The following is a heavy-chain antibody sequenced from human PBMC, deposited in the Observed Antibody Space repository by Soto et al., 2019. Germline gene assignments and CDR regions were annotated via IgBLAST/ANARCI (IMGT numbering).Heavy chain of an antibody. CDR2: IYYSGST. D-gene: IGHD3-10*01. Sequence: SETLSLTCTVSGGSISSYYWSWIRQPPGKGLEWIGYIYYSGSTNYNPSLKSRVTISVDTSKNQFSLKLSSVTAADTAVYYCARVWGGAFEIWGQGTMVTVSS. CDR3: ARVWGGAFEI. V-gene: IGHV4-59*01. CDR1: GGSISSYY. J-gene: IGHJ3*02.